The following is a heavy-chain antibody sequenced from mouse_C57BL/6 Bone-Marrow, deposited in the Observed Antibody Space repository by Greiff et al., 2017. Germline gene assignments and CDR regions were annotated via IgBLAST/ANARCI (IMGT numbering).Heavy chain of an antibody. Sequence: VQLQQSGAELAKPGASVKLSCKASGYTFTSYWMHWVHQAPGQGLEWIAYINTSSGTTKYDEKFKDKVTFTADNSTSTTYMQLSSLTYEDSAIYYCARSWGCGKSAFDYGDWGPGTTLTVSS. V-gene: IGHV1-7*01. D-gene: IGHD1-1*02. CDR1: GYTFTSYW. J-gene: IGHJ2*01. CDR3: ARSWGCGKSAFDYGD. CDR2: INTSSGTT.